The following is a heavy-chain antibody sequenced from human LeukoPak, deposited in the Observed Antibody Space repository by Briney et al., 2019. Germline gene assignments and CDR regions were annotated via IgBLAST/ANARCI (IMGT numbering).Heavy chain of an antibody. CDR3: ARDASHFDSSGYFHNYYYGMDV. J-gene: IGHJ6*02. V-gene: IGHV3-48*03. CDR1: GFTLSGHP. CDR2: IGNDGRMM. D-gene: IGHD3-22*01. Sequence: QAGGSLRLSCAASGFTLSGHPMNWVRQAPGKGLEWVSYIGNDGRMMYYADSVKGRFTISRDSAKNSLYLQMNSLGADDTAVYYCARDASHFDSSGYFHNYYYGMDVWGQGTTVTVSS.